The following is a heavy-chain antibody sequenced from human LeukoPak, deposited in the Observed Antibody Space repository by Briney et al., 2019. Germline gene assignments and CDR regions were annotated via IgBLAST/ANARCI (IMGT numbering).Heavy chain of an antibody. Sequence: PGGSLRLSCAASGFTFSSYSMNWVRQAPGKGLEWVAVISYDGSNKYYADSVKGRFTISRDNSKNTLYLQMNSLRAEDTAVYYCAKVAARRVGSRADYYYYGMDVWGQGTTVTVSS. J-gene: IGHJ6*02. V-gene: IGHV3-30*18. CDR2: ISYDGSNK. CDR1: GFTFSSYS. CDR3: AKVAARRVGSRADYYYYGMDV. D-gene: IGHD6-6*01.